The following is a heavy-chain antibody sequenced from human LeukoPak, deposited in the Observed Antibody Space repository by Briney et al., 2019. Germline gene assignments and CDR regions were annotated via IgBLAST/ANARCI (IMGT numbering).Heavy chain of an antibody. J-gene: IGHJ4*02. CDR1: GVTFSSYA. CDR3: AKDGTYFDY. CDR2: ITGNGGRI. Sequence: TGGSLRLSCAASGVTFSSYAMIWVRQATGKGLGGVSGITGNGGRIYYADSVKGRFTISRDNSKNTLYLQMNNLSAEDTAVYYCAKDGTYFDYWSQGTLVAVPS. V-gene: IGHV3-23*01.